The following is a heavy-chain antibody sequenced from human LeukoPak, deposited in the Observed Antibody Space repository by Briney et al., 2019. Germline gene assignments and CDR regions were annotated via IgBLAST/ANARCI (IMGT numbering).Heavy chain of an antibody. Sequence: PSETLSLSCTVSGGSISSYYWSWIRQPTGKGLEWIGNVYYTGSTNYNPSLKSRVTISVDTSKNQFSLKLSSVTAADTAVYYCAREGYGGYGPGTFDYWGQGTLVTVSS. J-gene: IGHJ4*02. CDR3: AREGYGGYGPGTFDY. CDR1: GGSISSYY. D-gene: IGHD5-12*01. CDR2: VYYTGST. V-gene: IGHV4-59*01.